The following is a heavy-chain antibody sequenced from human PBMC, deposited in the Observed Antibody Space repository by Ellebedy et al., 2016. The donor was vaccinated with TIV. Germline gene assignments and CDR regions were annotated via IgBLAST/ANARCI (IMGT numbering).Heavy chain of an antibody. CDR3: ARDLGSGWPDFDY. V-gene: IGHV3-33*01. CDR1: GFTFSSYG. Sequence: GESLKISXAASGFTFSSYGMHWVRQAPGKGLEWVAVIWYDGSNKYYADSVKGRFTISRDNSKNTLYLQMNSLRAEDTAVYYCARDLGSGWPDFDYWGQGTLATVSS. D-gene: IGHD6-19*01. J-gene: IGHJ4*02. CDR2: IWYDGSNK.